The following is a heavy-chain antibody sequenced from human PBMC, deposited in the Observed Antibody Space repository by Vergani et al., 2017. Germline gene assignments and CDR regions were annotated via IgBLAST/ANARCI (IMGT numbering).Heavy chain of an antibody. CDR2: IYYRGST. J-gene: IGHJ6*03. D-gene: IGHD6-25*01. V-gene: IGHV4-59*01. Sequence: QVQLQESGPGLVKPSETLSLTCTVSGGSISSYYWSWIRQPPGKGLEWIGYIYYRGSTNYNPSLKSRVTISVDTSKNQFSLKLSSVTDADTAVYYCARDLWHTGAAAAKGYMDVWGKGTTVTVSS. CDR1: GGSISSYY. CDR3: ARDLWHTGAAAAKGYMDV.